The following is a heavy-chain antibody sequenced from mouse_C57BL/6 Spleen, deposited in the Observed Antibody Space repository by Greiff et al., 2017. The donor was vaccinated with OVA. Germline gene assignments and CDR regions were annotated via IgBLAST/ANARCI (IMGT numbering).Heavy chain of an antibody. Sequence: VQLQQSGPELVKPGASVKISCKASGYTFTDYYMNWVKQSHGKSLEWIGDINPNNGGTSYNQKFKGKATLTVDKSSSTAYMELRSLTSEDSAVYYCARVKDGYMDYWGQGTSVTVSS. D-gene: IGHD2-3*01. J-gene: IGHJ4*01. CDR3: ARVKDGYMDY. CDR1: GYTFTDYY. CDR2: INPNNGGT. V-gene: IGHV1-26*01.